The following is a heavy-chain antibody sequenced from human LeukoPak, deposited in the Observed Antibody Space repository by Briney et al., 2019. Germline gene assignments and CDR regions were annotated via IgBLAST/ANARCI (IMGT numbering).Heavy chain of an antibody. Sequence: SETLSLTCTVSGGSISSSTSYWSWIRQPPGKGLEWIGHIYYSGATKYNPSLKSRITISVDTSKNQFSLMLSSVTAADTAVYYCARFGITVVRGGKYYFDYWGQGTLVTVSS. J-gene: IGHJ4*02. V-gene: IGHV4-61*05. CDR1: GGSISSSTSY. CDR2: IYYSGAT. CDR3: ARFGITVVRGGKYYFDY. D-gene: IGHD3-10*01.